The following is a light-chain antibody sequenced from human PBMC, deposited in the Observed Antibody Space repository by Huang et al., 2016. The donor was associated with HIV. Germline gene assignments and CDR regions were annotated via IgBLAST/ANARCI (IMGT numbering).Light chain of an antibody. CDR1: QSVRSDY. V-gene: IGKV3-20*01. Sequence: NVVTQSPGTLSLSPGETATLSCWASQSVRSDYLAWDQQKLGQAPRLLIYSISSRATGVPDRFRGSGSGTDFTLTISRLEPEDSSVYYCQQYGSSPITFGQGTRLDIK. CDR3: QQYGSSPIT. CDR2: SIS. J-gene: IGKJ5*01.